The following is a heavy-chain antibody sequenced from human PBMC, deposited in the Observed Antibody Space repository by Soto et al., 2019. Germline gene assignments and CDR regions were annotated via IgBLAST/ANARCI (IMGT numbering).Heavy chain of an antibody. Sequence: GGSLRLSCAASGFTVSSNYMSWVRQAPGKGLEWVSVIYSGGSTYYADSVKGRFTISRDNSKNTLYLQMNSLRAEDTAVYYCAKDQLAVAGLNWFDPRGQGTLVTVSS. CDR1: GFTVSSNY. D-gene: IGHD6-19*01. J-gene: IGHJ5*02. V-gene: IGHV3-53*01. CDR3: AKDQLAVAGLNWFDP. CDR2: IYSGGST.